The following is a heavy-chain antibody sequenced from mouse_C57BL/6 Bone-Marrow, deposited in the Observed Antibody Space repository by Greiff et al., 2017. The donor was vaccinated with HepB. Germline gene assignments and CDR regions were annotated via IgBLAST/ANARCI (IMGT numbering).Heavy chain of an antibody. J-gene: IGHJ4*01. Sequence: VQLQQPGAELVMPGASVKLSCKASGYTFTSYWMHWVKQRPGQGLEWIGEIDPSDSYTNSNQKFKGKSTLTVDKSSSTAYMQLSSLTSEDSAVYYCARSALIYDGYYGAMDYWGQGTSVTVSS. CDR2: IDPSDSYT. CDR3: ARSALIYDGYYGAMDY. D-gene: IGHD2-3*01. V-gene: IGHV1-69*01. CDR1: GYTFTSYW.